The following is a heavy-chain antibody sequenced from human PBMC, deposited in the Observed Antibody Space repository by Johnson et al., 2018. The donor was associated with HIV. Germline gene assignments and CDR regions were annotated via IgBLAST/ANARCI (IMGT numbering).Heavy chain of an antibody. J-gene: IGHJ3*02. CDR3: AKDMGGDRNAFDI. D-gene: IGHD1-26*01. CDR1: GFTFSSYG. Sequence: MLLVESGGGVVQPGRSLRLSCAASGFTFSSYGMQWVRQAPGKGLEWVAVIWYDGSNKDYADSVKGRFTISRDNSKNTLYLQMNSLRAEDTAVYYCAKDMGGDRNAFDIWGQGTMVTVSS. CDR2: IWYDGSNK. V-gene: IGHV3-33*06.